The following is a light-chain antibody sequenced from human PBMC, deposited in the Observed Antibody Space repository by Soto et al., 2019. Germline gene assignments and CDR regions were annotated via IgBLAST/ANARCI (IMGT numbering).Light chain of an antibody. CDR2: EGS. CDR3: CSYASSSTYF. CDR1: NNDIGSYNL. J-gene: IGLJ1*01. V-gene: IGLV2-23*01. Sequence: QSALTQPASVSGSPGQSITISCTGTNNDIGSYNLVSWYQHHPGRAPKLLIFEGSKRPSGISTRFSGSRSGNTASLAISGLQAEDAADYYCCSYASSSTYFFGTGTKLTVL.